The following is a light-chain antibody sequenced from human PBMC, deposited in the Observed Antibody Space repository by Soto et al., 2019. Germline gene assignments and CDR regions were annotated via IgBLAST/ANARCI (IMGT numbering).Light chain of an antibody. V-gene: IGLV1-40*01. CDR2: GNT. CDR3: QSYDSSLSGWGV. CDR1: SSNIGAGYD. J-gene: IGLJ2*01. Sequence: QSVLTQPPSVSGAPGQRVTISCTGSSSNIGAGYDVHWYRQLPGTAPKLLIYGNTNRPSGAPDRFSGSKSGTSASLAITGLQAEDEADYYCQSYDSSLSGWGVFGGGTQLTVL.